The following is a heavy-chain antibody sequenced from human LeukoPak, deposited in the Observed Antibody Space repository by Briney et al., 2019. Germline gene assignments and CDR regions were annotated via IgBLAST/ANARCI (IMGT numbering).Heavy chain of an antibody. J-gene: IGHJ4*02. V-gene: IGHV4-34*01. CDR3: ARKENVYYYFDY. D-gene: IGHD3-10*01. CDR1: GGSFSGYY. CDR2: INHSGST. Sequence: SETLSLTCAVYGGSFSGYYWSWIRQPPGKGLEWIGEINHSGSTNYNPSLKSRVTISVDTSKNQFSLKLSSVTAADTAVYYCARKENVYYYFDYWGQGTLVTVSS.